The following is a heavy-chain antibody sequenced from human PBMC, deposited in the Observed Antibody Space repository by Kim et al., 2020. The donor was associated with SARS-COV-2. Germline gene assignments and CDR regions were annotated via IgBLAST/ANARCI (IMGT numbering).Heavy chain of an antibody. Sequence: GGSLRLSCVGSGFTFSSYGMNWFRQAPGKGLEWVSAISNGGSDTFDADSVKGRFIISRDNSKNTLYLQMNSLRAEDTAVYYCAKRTGYHGSGYMDVWGQGPTVTVSS. CDR1: GFTFSSYG. J-gene: IGHJ6*02. D-gene: IGHD3-10*01. V-gene: IGHV3-23*01. CDR3: AKRTGYHGSGYMDV. CDR2: ISNGGSDT.